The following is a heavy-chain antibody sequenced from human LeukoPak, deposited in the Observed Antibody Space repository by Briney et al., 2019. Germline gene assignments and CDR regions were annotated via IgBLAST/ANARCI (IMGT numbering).Heavy chain of an antibody. CDR1: GGTFISYA. D-gene: IGHD5-24*01. CDR3: ARGIEMATIRYYFDY. V-gene: IGHV1-69*13. Sequence: ASVKVSCKASGGTFISYAISWVRQAPGQGREWMGGIIPIFGTANYAQKFQGRVTITADESTSTAYMELSSLRSEDTAVYYCARGIEMATIRYYFDYWGQGTLVTVSS. J-gene: IGHJ4*02. CDR2: IIPIFGTA.